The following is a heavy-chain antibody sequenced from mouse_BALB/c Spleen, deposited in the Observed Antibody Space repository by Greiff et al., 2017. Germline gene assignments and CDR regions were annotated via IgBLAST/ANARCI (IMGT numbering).Heavy chain of an antibody. Sequence: VKLMESGPGLVAPSQSLSITCTVSGFSLTSYGVHWVRQPPGKGLEWLGVIWAGGSTNYNSALMSRLSISKDNSKSQVFLKMNSLQTDDTAMYYCARGPYGKGFAYWGQGTLVTVSA. CDR1: GFSLTSYG. CDR3: ARGPYGKGFAY. CDR2: IWAGGST. D-gene: IGHD1-1*02. J-gene: IGHJ3*01. V-gene: IGHV2-9*02.